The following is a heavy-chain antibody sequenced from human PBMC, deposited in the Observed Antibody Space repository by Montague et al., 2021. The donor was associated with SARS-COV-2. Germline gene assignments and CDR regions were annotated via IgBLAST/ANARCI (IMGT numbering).Heavy chain of an antibody. D-gene: IGHD2-15*01. Sequence: SETLSLTCAVYGGSFSGYYWNWIRQPPGKGLEWIGEINHNGSTNYNPSLKSRVTISVDTSKNQFSLKLSSVTAADTAVYYCVVVPLGPRGRGFDYWGQGTLVTVSS. CDR1: GGSFSGYY. J-gene: IGHJ4*02. CDR3: VVVPLGPRGRGFDY. CDR2: INHNGST. V-gene: IGHV4-34*01.